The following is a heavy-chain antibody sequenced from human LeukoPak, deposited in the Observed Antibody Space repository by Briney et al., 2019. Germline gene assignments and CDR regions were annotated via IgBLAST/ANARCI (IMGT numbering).Heavy chain of an antibody. V-gene: IGHV4-59*08. CDR2: IYYSGST. D-gene: IGHD3-3*01. CDR3: ARRKVYDFWSGYPPPDAFDI. CDR1: GGSISSYD. Sequence: PSETLSLTCTVSGGSISSYDWSWIRQPPGKGLEWMGYIYYSGSTNYNPSLKSRVTISVDTSKNQFSLKLSSVTAADTAVYYCARRKVYDFWSGYPPPDAFDIWGQGTMVTVSS. J-gene: IGHJ3*02.